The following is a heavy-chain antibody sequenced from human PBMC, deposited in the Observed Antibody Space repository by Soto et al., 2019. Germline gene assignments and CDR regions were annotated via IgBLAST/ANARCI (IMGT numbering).Heavy chain of an antibody. CDR1: GCTVSSYA. Sequence: ASVKVSCKASGCTVSSYAISCVRQAPGQGLEWMGGIIPISGTANYAQKFQGRVTITADESTSTAYMELSSLRSEDTAVYYCARGDYDSSGYPPDYWGQGTLVTVSS. CDR2: IIPISGTA. J-gene: IGHJ4*02. CDR3: ARGDYDSSGYPPDY. D-gene: IGHD3-22*01. V-gene: IGHV1-69*13.